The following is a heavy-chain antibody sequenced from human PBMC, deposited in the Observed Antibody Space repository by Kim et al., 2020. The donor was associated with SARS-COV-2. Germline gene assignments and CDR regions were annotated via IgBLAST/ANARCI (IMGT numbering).Heavy chain of an antibody. CDR2: INPSGGST. Sequence: ASVKVSCKASGYTFTSYYMHWVRQAPGQGLEWMGIINPSGGSTSYAQKFQGRVTMTRDTSTSTVYMELSSLRSEDTAVYYCATPTIAAAGTDYWGQGTLVTVSS. D-gene: IGHD6-13*01. J-gene: IGHJ4*02. V-gene: IGHV1-46*01. CDR3: ATPTIAAAGTDY. CDR1: GYTFTSYY.